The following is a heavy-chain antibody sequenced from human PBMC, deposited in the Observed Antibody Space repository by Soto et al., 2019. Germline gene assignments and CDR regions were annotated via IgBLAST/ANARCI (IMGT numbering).Heavy chain of an antibody. D-gene: IGHD2-21*02. J-gene: IGHJ4*02. CDR3: AKGAYCGGDCHPPGFDD. CDR1: GFTFSDYY. CDR2: ISGSDTII. Sequence: QVQLVESGGGLVKPGESLRLSCAASGFTFSDYYMSWIRQAPGKGLEWVAYISGSDTIIFYADSVKGRFTISRDNAENSLYLQMNSLRAEDTAVYYCAKGAYCGGDCHPPGFDDWGQGTLVTVSS. V-gene: IGHV3-11*01.